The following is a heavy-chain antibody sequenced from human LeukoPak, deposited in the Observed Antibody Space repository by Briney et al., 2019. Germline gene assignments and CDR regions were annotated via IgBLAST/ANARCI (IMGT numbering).Heavy chain of an antibody. D-gene: IGHD6-19*01. Sequence: GGSLRLSCAASGFTFSDYYMSWIRQAPGKGLQWISFISSGGSTTNYADSVKGRFTISRDNAKNSLYLQMNSLRAEDTAVYYCARVRSNGWYFDYWGQGTLVTVSS. CDR2: ISSGGSTT. V-gene: IGHV3-11*01. CDR3: ARVRSNGWYFDY. CDR1: GFTFSDYY. J-gene: IGHJ4*02.